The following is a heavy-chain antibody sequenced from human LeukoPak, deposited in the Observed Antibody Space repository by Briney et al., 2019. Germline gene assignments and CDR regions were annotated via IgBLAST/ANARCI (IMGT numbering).Heavy chain of an antibody. CDR2: INPNSGGT. CDR3: ARDHLTVIEGPGN. Sequence: GASVKVSCKASGYTFTGYYMHWVRQAPGPGLEWIGWINPNSGGTNYAQKFQGRVTMTRDTSISTAYMERSRLRFDDTSVYYCARDHLTVIEGPGNWGQGTLVSVSS. V-gene: IGHV1-2*02. D-gene: IGHD3-16*02. CDR1: GYTFTGYY. J-gene: IGHJ4*02.